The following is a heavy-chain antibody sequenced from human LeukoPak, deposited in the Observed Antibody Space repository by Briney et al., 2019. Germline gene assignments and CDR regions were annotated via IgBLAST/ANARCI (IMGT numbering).Heavy chain of an antibody. CDR3: ASILYGGNSRALDY. V-gene: IGHV3-66*01. Sequence: GGSLRLSCAASGFTVSSNYMSWVRQAPGKGLEWVSVIYSGGSTYYADSVKGRFTISRDNSKNTLYLQMNSLRAEDTAVYYCASILYGGNSRALDYWGQGTLVTVSS. CDR1: GFTVSSNY. CDR2: IYSGGST. J-gene: IGHJ4*02. D-gene: IGHD4-23*01.